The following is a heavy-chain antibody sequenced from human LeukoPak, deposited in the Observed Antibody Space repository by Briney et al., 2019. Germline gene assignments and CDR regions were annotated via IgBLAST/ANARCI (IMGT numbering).Heavy chain of an antibody. CDR2: ISAYNGNT. D-gene: IGHD3-22*01. J-gene: IGHJ4*02. V-gene: IGHV1-18*01. Sequence: ASVKVSCKASGHTFTSYGISWVRQAPGQGLEWMGWISAYNGNTNYAQKLQGRVTMTIDTSTSTAYMELRSLRSDDTAVYYCARVPRTDYYDSSGYFAGDYWGQGTLVTVSS. CDR3: ARVPRTDYYDSSGYFAGDY. CDR1: GHTFTSYG.